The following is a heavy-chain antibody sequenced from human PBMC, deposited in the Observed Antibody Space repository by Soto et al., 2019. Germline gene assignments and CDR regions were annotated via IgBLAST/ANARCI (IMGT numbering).Heavy chain of an antibody. CDR2: ISGSGGST. CDR1: GFTFSSYA. D-gene: IGHD1-20*01. CDR3: AKDTNWNGAWFDP. Sequence: EVQLLESGGGLVQPGGSLRLSCAASGFTFSSYAMSWVRQAPRKGLEWVSAISGSGGSTYYADSVNGRFTISRDHSKNTLYLQINSMRAEDTAVYYCAKDTNWNGAWFDPWGQGTLVTVSS. J-gene: IGHJ5*02. V-gene: IGHV3-23*01.